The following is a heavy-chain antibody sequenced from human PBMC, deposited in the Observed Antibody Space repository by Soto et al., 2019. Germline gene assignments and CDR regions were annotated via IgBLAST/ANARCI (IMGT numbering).Heavy chain of an antibody. V-gene: IGHV3-7*05. J-gene: IGHJ4*02. CDR2: VKQDGNEK. D-gene: IGHD1-20*01. CDR1: GFTFSRYW. CDR3: TRAPGGGIENRFDY. Sequence: PGGSLRLSCAASGFTFSRYWMSWVRQAPGKGLEWVANVKQDGNEKYYVDSVRGRFTISRDNAENSLYLQMNSLRAEDTAVYYCTRAPGGGIENRFDYWGQGTLVTVSS.